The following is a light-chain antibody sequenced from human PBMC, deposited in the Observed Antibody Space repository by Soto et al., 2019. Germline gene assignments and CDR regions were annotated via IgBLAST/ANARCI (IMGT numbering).Light chain of an antibody. CDR2: GAS. CDR3: QQYGRSPLT. Sequence: EIVLTQSPATLSLSPGERATLSCRASQSVGSNGIAWYQQKPGQAPRLLFYGASRRATGIPDRFSGSESATDFTLTISRLEPEDSAVYYCQQYGRSPLTFGGGTKVEIK. J-gene: IGKJ4*01. CDR1: QSVGSNG. V-gene: IGKV3-20*01.